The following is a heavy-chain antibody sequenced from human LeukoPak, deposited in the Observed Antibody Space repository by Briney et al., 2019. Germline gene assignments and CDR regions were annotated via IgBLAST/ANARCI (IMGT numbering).Heavy chain of an antibody. CDR3: AREDWFDP. CDR2: ISYDGSNK. J-gene: IGHJ5*02. CDR1: GFTFSSYA. V-gene: IGHV3-30-3*01. Sequence: PGRSLRLSCAASGFTFSSYAMHWVRQAPGKGLEWVAVISYDGSNKYYADSVKGRFTISRDNPKNTLYLQMNSLRAEDTAVYYCAREDWFDPWGQGTLVTVSS.